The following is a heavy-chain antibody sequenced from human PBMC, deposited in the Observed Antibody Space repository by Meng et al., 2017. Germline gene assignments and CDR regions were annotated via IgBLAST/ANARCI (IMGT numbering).Heavy chain of an antibody. V-gene: IGHV3-15*04. CDR2: IERKSDGGKK. CDR1: GIRFTDAC. J-gene: IGHJ4*02. Sequence: ERLLVAGGGGLVKPGGPLRLSCVASGIRFTDACVSWVRKAPGKGLEEVGRIERKSDGGKKYYAAPVKGRFTISRDDSKNTLYLQMDSLINEDTAVYFCATGAAAADHWGQGTLVTVSS. CDR3: ATGAAAADH. D-gene: IGHD6-13*01.